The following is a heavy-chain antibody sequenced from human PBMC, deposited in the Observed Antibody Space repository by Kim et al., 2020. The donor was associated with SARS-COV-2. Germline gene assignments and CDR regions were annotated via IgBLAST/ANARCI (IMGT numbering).Heavy chain of an antibody. CDR3: ARSRSGSGSHPFDAFDF. V-gene: IGHV5-51*01. CDR2: IYPDDSDT. D-gene: IGHD3-10*01. J-gene: IGHJ3*01. Sequence: GESLKISCKGSGYRFTSYWIGWVRQMPGKGLEWMGIIYPDDSDTRYSPSFQGQVTISADKSITTAYLHCSSLKASDSAMYYCARSRSGSGSHPFDAFDFWGQGTMVTVSS. CDR1: GYRFTSYW.